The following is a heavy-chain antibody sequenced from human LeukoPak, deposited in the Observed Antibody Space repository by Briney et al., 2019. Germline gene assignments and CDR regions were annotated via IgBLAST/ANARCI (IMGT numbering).Heavy chain of an antibody. CDR2: IWDDGSDK. V-gene: IGHV3-33*03. CDR1: GFSFSSYG. D-gene: IGHD3-10*01. CDR3: ARAWGGASFYFDY. Sequence: GGSLRLSCGASGFSFSSYGMHWVRQAPGKGLEWAAGIWDDGSDKSYAASVKGRFRISRDNSKNTLYLQMNSLRAEETAVYYCARAWGGASFYFDYWGQGTLVTVSS. J-gene: IGHJ4*02.